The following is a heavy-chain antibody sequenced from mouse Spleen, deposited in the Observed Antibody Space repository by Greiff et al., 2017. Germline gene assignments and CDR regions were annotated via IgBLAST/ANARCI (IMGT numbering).Heavy chain of an antibody. CDR2: INSNGGST. CDR1: GFTFSSYA. D-gene: IGHD4-1*01. CDR3: ARHHNWGRWYFDV. Sequence: EVMLVESGGGLVKPGGSLKLSCAASGFTFSSYAMSWVRQTPEKRLEWVAAINSNGGSTYYPDTVKDRFTISRDNAKNTLYLQMSSLRSEDTALYYCARHHNWGRWYFDVWGAGTTVTVSS. V-gene: IGHV5-6-2*01. J-gene: IGHJ1*01.